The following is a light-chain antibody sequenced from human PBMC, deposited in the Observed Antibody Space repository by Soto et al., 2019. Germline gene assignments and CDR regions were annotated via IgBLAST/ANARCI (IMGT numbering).Light chain of an antibody. CDR1: QSISSR. CDR3: QQYNSYPWT. V-gene: IGKV1-5*03. Sequence: DIQMTQSRSTLSASVGDRVTITCRASQSISSRLAWYQQKPGKAPKLLIYKASSLESGVPSRFSGSRSGTEFTLTISSLQPDVFATYYCQQYNSYPWTFGQGTKVEIK. CDR2: KAS. J-gene: IGKJ1*01.